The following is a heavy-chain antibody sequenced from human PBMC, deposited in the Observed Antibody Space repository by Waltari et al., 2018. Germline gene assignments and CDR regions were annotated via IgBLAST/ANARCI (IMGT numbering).Heavy chain of an antibody. CDR1: GFTFSSYS. D-gene: IGHD6-13*01. Sequence: EVQLVESGGGLVKPGGSLRLSCAASGFTFSSYSMNWVRQAPGKGLECVSSSISSRSYIYYADSVKGRFTISRDNAKNSLYLQMTSLRAEDTAVYYCARGGYSSSWLDYWGQGTLVTVSS. CDR3: ARGGYSSSWLDY. J-gene: IGHJ4*02. V-gene: IGHV3-21*01. CDR2: SISSRSYI.